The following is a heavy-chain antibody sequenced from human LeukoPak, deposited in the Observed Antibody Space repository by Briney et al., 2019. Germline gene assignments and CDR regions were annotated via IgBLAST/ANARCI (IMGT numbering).Heavy chain of an antibody. J-gene: IGHJ4*02. CDR3: ARDLCSSTSCYTGYFDY. CDR1: GYTFTSYG. D-gene: IGHD2-2*02. V-gene: IGHV1-18*01. CDR2: ISAYNGNT. Sequence: ASVKVSCKASGYTFTSYGISWVRQAPGQGLEWMGWISAYNGNTNYAQKLQGRVTMTTDTSTSTAYMELRSLRSDDTAVYYCARDLCSSTSCYTGYFDYWGQGTLVTVPS.